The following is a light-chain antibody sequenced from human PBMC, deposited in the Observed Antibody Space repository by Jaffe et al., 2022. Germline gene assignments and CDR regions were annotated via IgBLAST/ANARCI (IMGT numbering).Light chain of an antibody. Sequence: EIVMTQSPATLSMSPGERATLSCRASQSLDSNLAAWYQHKPGQGPSLLIYASSTRATGVPARFSGSGSGTEFTLTISSLQSEDFAVYYCQQYNKWPLTFGGGTKVEIK. V-gene: IGKV3-15*01. CDR2: ASS. CDR3: QQYNKWPLT. CDR1: QSLDSN. J-gene: IGKJ4*01.